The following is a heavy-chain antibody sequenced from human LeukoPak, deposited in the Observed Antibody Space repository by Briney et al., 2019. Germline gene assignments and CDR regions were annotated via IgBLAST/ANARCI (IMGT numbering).Heavy chain of an antibody. Sequence: SETLSLTCAVYGGSFSGYDWSWIRQPLGKGLEWIVEITRSGSTNYNPSLKSRVTISVDTSKNQFSLKLSSVTAADTAVYYCARVNALDDSSGYGYYFDYWGQGTLVTVSS. CDR3: ARVNALDDSSGYGYYFDY. V-gene: IGHV4-34*01. D-gene: IGHD3-22*01. J-gene: IGHJ4*02. CDR1: GGSFSGYD. CDR2: ITRSGST.